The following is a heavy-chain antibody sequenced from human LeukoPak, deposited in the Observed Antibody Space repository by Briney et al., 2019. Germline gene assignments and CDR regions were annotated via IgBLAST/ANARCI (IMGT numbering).Heavy chain of an antibody. D-gene: IGHD3-16*01. V-gene: IGHV3-7*03. CDR1: GFSFRNYW. CDR2: IKQDESEK. J-gene: IGHJ6*02. CDR3: ARGGGLDV. Sequence: PGGSLRLSCTTSGFSFRNYWMGWVRQAPGKGLEWVANIKQDESEKYYVGSVKGRFSISRDNAKNSLYLQMSNLRAEDTAVYFCARGGGLDVWGQGATVTVSS.